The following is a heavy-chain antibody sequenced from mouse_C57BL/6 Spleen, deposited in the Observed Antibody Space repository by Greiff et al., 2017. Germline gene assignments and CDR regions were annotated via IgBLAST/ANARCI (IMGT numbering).Heavy chain of an antibody. J-gene: IGHJ1*03. CDR3: ARAHHYYGSSGYFDV. V-gene: IGHV1-54*01. Sequence: QVQLKQSGAELVRPGTSVKVSCKASGYAFTNYLIEWVKQRPGQGLEWIGVINPGSGGTNYNEKFKGKATLTADKSSSTAYMQLSSLTSEDSAVYFCARAHHYYGSSGYFDVWGTGTTVTVSS. D-gene: IGHD1-1*01. CDR2: INPGSGGT. CDR1: GYAFTNYL.